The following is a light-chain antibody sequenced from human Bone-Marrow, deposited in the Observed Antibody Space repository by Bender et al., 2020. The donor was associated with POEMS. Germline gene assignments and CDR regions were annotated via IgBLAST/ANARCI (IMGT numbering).Light chain of an antibody. CDR1: SSDVGGFNS. Sequence: QSALTQPRSVSGSPGQSVTFSCTGTSSDVGGFNSVSWYQQRPGTAPQLLIYEVTNRPSGVPDRFSGSKSGSTASLTVSGLQPEDEADYYCCSYAGVGVFGTGTKVTVL. CDR2: EVT. V-gene: IGLV2-11*01. CDR3: CSYAGVGV. J-gene: IGLJ1*01.